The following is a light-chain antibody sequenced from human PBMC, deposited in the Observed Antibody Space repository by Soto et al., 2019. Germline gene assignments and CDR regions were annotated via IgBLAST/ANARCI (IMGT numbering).Light chain of an antibody. J-gene: IGLJ1*01. CDR1: SSDVGGYNY. CDR2: DVS. V-gene: IGLV2-14*01. Sequence: QSVLTQPASVSGSPGQSITISCTGTSSDVGGYNYVSWYQQHPGKAPKLMIYDVSNRPSGVSNRFSGSKSGTTASLTISGLQAEDEADYYCRSYTSSSTLVFGTGTKLTVL. CDR3: RSYTSSSTLV.